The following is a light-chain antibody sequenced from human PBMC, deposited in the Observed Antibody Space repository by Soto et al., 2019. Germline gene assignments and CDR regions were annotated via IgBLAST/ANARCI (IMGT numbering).Light chain of an antibody. Sequence: QSALTQPASVSGSPGQSITISCTGTSSDVGGYNYVSWYQQHPGKAPKVMIYDVSSRPSGVSNRFSGSKSGNTASLTISGRQAEDEADYYCNSYTSSSTLPYVFGTGTKLTFL. CDR2: DVS. CDR3: NSYTSSSTLPYV. J-gene: IGLJ1*01. V-gene: IGLV2-14*01. CDR1: SSDVGGYNY.